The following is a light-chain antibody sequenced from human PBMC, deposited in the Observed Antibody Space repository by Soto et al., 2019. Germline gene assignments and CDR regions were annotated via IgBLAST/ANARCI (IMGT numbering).Light chain of an antibody. V-gene: IGLV1-47*01. CDR1: SYNIETNY. J-gene: IGLJ3*02. Sequence: QSVLTQPPSASGTPGQRVTISCSGSSYNIETNYVYWYQQFPGTTPKVLIYWNNQRPSLVPDRFSSAKSCTSASLAISGLRSEGEADYYCEASDGSMSGWVFGGGTKVTVL. CDR3: EASDGSMSGWV. CDR2: WNN.